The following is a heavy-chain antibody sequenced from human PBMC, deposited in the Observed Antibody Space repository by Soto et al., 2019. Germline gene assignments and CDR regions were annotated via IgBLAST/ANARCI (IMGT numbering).Heavy chain of an antibody. CDR3: ARQIYDSDTGPNFQYYFDS. CDR1: GYIFAGYW. CDR2: IDPSDSQT. J-gene: IGHJ4*02. D-gene: IGHD3-22*01. Sequence: GESLKISFKGSGYIFAGYWITWVRQKPGKVLEWMGRIDPSDSQTYYSPSFRGHVTISVTKSITTVFLQLSSLRASDTAMYYCARQIYDSDTGPNFQYYFDSWGQGTPVTVS. V-gene: IGHV5-10-1*01.